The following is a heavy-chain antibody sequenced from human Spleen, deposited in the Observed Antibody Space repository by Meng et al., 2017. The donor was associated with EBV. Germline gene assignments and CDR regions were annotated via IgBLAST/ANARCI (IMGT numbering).Heavy chain of an antibody. V-gene: IGHV1-3*01. CDR3: ARDSSGDSRRFAP. J-gene: IGHJ5*02. Sequence: QCVQVGSELKSRGASLNVACAASGTPFTSYAMQWVRHAPGQRLEWMGWCNVCNGDTKYSQNFHGRVTITRDTSATTAYMDLSSLTSEDTAVYYCARDSSGDSRRFAPWAREPLAPFP. D-gene: IGHD6-19*01. CDR1: GTPFTSYA. CDR2: CNVCNGDT.